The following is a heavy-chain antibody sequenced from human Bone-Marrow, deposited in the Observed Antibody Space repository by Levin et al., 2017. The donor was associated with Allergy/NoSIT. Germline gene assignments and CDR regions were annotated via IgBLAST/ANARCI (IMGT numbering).Heavy chain of an antibody. J-gene: IGHJ6*02. Sequence: VASVKVSCKASGYTFTGYYMHWVRQAPGQGLEWMGRINPNSGGTNYAQKFQGRVTMTRDTSISTAYMELSRLRSDDTAVYYCASLFLRGVLNHYGMDVWGQGTTVTVSS. V-gene: IGHV1-2*06. D-gene: IGHD2-21*01. CDR2: INPNSGGT. CDR1: GYTFTGYY. CDR3: ASLFLRGVLNHYGMDV.